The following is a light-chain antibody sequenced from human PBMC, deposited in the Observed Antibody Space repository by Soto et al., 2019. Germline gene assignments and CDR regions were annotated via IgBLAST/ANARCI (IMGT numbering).Light chain of an antibody. V-gene: IGKV3-15*01. CDR3: QQSNNWPYT. CDR1: QSVSTN. CDR2: GAS. J-gene: IGKJ2*01. Sequence: EIVLTQSPGTLSMSPGERANLSCRASQSVSTNLAWFQQKPGQAPRLLIYGASTRATGIPARFSGSGSGTEFTLTINSLQSEDLAVYYCQQSNNWPYTFGQGTKLEV.